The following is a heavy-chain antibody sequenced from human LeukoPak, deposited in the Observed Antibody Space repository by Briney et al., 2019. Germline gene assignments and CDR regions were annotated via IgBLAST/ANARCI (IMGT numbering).Heavy chain of an antibody. D-gene: IGHD4-11*01. V-gene: IGHV4-34*01. CDR3: ARDMTTWWYNWFDP. J-gene: IGHJ5*02. Sequence: PSGTLSLTCAVYGGSFSGYYWSWIRQTPGKGLEWIGEINHSGSTNYNPSLKSRVTISVDTSKNQFSLKLSSVTAADTAVYYCARDMTTWWYNWFDPWGQGTLVTVSS. CDR1: GGSFSGYY. CDR2: INHSGST.